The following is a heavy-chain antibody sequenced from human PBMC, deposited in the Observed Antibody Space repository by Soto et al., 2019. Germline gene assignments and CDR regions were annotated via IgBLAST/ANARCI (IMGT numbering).Heavy chain of an antibody. V-gene: IGHV4-34*01. J-gene: IGHJ6*02. CDR3: ARGGIAALYYGMDV. CDR2: INHSGST. Sequence: SETLSLTCAVYGGSFSGYYWSWIRQPPGKGLEWIGEINHSGSTNYNPSLKIRVTISVDTSKNQFSLKLSSVTAADTAVYYCARGGIAALYYGMDVWGQGTTVTVSS. CDR1: GGSFSGYY. D-gene: IGHD6-6*01.